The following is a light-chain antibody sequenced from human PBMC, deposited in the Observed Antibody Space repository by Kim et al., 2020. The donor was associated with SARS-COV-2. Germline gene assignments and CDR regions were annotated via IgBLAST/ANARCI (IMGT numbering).Light chain of an antibody. CDR1: QSISTW. CDR2: KAS. J-gene: IGKJ4*01. V-gene: IGKV1-5*03. Sequence: AAVGDRVTITCRASQSISTWLAWYQQKPGKAPKLLIYKASILESGVPSRFSGSGSGTEFTLSISSLQPDDFATYYCQQYNSPVTFGGGTKVEIK. CDR3: QQYNSPVT.